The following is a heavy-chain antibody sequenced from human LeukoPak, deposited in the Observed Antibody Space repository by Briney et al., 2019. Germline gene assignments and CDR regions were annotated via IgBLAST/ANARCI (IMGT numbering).Heavy chain of an antibody. CDR2: ISGDGDNT. CDR1: GFTLDDYA. Sequence: GGSLRLSCVASGFTLDDYALHWVRQAPGKGLEWISLISGDGDNTYYADSVKGRFTISRENSKNSLYLQMSSLRAEDTALYYCAKGVRSGTYYNCFDPWGQGTLVTVSS. D-gene: IGHD1-26*01. V-gene: IGHV3-43*02. J-gene: IGHJ5*02. CDR3: AKGVRSGTYYNCFDP.